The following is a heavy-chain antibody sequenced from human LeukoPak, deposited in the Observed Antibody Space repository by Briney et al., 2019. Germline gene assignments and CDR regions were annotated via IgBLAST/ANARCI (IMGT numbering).Heavy chain of an antibody. CDR3: ARENYQLLYSLDY. D-gene: IGHD2-2*01. V-gene: IGHV3-23*01. CDR1: GFSLSNSA. J-gene: IGHJ4*02. Sequence: GGSLRLSCAASGFSLSNSAMGWVRQAPGKGLEWVSLIIASSGSTIYADSVKGRFTISRDNSKNTLYLQMNSLRAEDTAVYYCARENYQLLYSLDYWGQGTLVTVSS. CDR2: IIASSGST.